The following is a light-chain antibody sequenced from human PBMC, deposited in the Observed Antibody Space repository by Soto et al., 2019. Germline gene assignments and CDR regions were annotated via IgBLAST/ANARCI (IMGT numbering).Light chain of an antibody. CDR3: QSYDSSLSGYLI. Sequence: QSVLTQPPSVSGAPGQRVTISCTGSRSNIGADFEVHWYQQRPGTAPKLLIYTNINRPSGVPDRFSGSRSGTSASLAITGLQAEDEADYYCQSYDSSLSGYLIFGGGTKLTVL. CDR1: RSNIGADFE. CDR2: TNI. J-gene: IGLJ2*01. V-gene: IGLV1-40*01.